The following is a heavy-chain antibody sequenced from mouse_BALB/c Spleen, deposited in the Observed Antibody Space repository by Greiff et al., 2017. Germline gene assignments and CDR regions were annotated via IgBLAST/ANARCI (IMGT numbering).Heavy chain of an antibody. V-gene: IGHV5-4*02. J-gene: IGHJ4*01. D-gene: IGHD2-1*01. CDR1: GFTFSDYY. Sequence: EVKLVESGGGLVKPGGSLKLSCAASGFTFSDYYMYWVRQTPEKRLEWVATISDGGSYTYYPDSVKGRFTISRDNAKNNLYLQMSSLKSEDTAMYYCAREVYGNYGAMDYWGQGTSVTVSS. CDR2: ISDGGSYT. CDR3: AREVYGNYGAMDY.